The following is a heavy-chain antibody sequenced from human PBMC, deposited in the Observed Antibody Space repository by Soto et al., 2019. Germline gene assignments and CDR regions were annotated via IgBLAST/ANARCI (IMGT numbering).Heavy chain of an antibody. D-gene: IGHD1-26*01. CDR1: GFTFSSYG. Sequence: QVQLVESGGGVVQPGRSLRLSCAASGFTFSSYGMHWVRQAPGKGLEWVAVIWYDGSNKYYADSVKGRLTISRDNSKNTLYLQMNSLRAEDTAVYYCARDSEGGSYSYWGQGTLVTVSS. J-gene: IGHJ4*02. V-gene: IGHV3-33*01. CDR2: IWYDGSNK. CDR3: ARDSEGGSYSY.